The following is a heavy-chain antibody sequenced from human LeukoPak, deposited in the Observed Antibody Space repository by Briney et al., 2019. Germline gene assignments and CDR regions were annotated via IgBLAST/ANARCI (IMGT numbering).Heavy chain of an antibody. CDR2: INHSGST. J-gene: IGHJ4*02. CDR3: ARGRNRDYYGSGSHFGY. CDR1: GGSFSGYY. Sequence: SETLSLTCAVYGGSFSGYYWSWIRQPPGKGLEWIGEINHSGSTNYNPSLKSRVTISVDTSKNQFSLKLSSVTAADTAVYYCARGRNRDYYGSGSHFGYWGQGTLVTVSS. V-gene: IGHV4-34*01. D-gene: IGHD3-10*01.